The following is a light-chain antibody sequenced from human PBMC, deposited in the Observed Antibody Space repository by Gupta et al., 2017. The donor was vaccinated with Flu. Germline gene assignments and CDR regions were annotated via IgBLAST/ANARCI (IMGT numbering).Light chain of an antibody. CDR3: SSYGGSANRWV. V-gene: IGLV2-8*01. J-gene: IGLJ3*02. CDR2: SVT. Sequence: PGKVPHLIIYSVTERPSGVPVRFSGSKSGPTASLTVSGLQAEDEAAYFCSSYGGSANRWVFGGGTQLTVL.